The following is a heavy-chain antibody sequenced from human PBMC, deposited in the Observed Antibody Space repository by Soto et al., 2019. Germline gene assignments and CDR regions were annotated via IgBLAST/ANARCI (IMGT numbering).Heavy chain of an antibody. D-gene: IGHD6-19*01. Sequence: ASVKVSCKASGYTFTSYGISWVRQAPGQGLEWMGWISAYNGNTNYAQKLQGRVTMTTDTYTSTAYMELRSLRSDDTAVYYCARDPRIAVAGTEGNWFDPWGQGTLVTVSS. CDR2: ISAYNGNT. V-gene: IGHV1-18*01. CDR1: GYTFTSYG. J-gene: IGHJ5*02. CDR3: ARDPRIAVAGTEGNWFDP.